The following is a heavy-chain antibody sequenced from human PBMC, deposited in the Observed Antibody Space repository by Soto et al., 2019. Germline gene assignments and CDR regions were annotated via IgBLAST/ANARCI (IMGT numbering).Heavy chain of an antibody. CDR3: ARAYGDWRYFDY. V-gene: IGHV3-33*01. CDR2: IWYDGSNK. CDR1: GFTFSSYD. Sequence: QVQLVESGGGVVQPGRSLRLSCAASGFTFSSYDMHWVRQAPGKGPEWLAVIWYDGSNKYYGDSVKGRFTISRDNSRNTLYMQMNSLRVEDTAVYYCARAYGDWRYFDYWGQGTLVTVSS. D-gene: IGHD3-10*01. J-gene: IGHJ4*02.